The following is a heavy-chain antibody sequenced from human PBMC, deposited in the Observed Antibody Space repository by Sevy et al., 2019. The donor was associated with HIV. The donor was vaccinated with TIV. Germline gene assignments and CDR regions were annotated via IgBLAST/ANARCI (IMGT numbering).Heavy chain of an antibody. D-gene: IGHD3-22*01. Sequence: GGSLRLSCAVSGFTFNNAWMNWVRQAPGTGLQWVGHIKSKIDGEATDYAAPLKGRFTISRDDSKNTLYLQMNSLQIEDTAVYYCATAPGYYDSAPFDYWGPGTLVTVSS. CDR1: GFTFNNAW. CDR3: ATAPGYYDSAPFDY. J-gene: IGHJ4*02. CDR2: IKSKIDGEAT. V-gene: IGHV3-15*01.